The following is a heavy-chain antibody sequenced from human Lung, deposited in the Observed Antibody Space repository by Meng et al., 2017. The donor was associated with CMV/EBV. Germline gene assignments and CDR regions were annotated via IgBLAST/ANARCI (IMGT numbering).Heavy chain of an antibody. J-gene: IGHJ5*02. Sequence: SXAASGFTFSSYAMHWVRQAPGKGLEWVAVISYDGSNKYYADSVKGRFTISRDNSKNTLYLQMNSLRAEDTAVYYCARPQNPSGYSSSWYWFDPXGQGXLVTVSS. CDR1: GFTFSSYA. CDR3: ARPQNPSGYSSSWYWFDP. D-gene: IGHD6-13*01. CDR2: ISYDGSNK. V-gene: IGHV3-30-3*01.